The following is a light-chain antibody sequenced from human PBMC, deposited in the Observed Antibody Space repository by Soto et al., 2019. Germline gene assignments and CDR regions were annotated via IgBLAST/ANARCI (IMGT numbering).Light chain of an antibody. J-gene: IGKJ1*01. CDR2: KIS. CDR3: MQATQFSWT. CDR1: ESLVHSDGNTY. Sequence: DIVMTQTPLSSPVTLEQPASISCRSSESLVHSDGNTYLSWLHQRPGQPPRLLIYKISKRLPGVPERISGSGAGTEFTLKISRVEAEDVGIYYCMQATQFSWTFGQGTKVEI. V-gene: IGKV2-24*01.